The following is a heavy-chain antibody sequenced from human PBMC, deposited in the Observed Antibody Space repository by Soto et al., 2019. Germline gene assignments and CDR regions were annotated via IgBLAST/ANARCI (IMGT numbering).Heavy chain of an antibody. Sequence: GGSLRLSCAASGFTFSSYGMHWVRQAPGKGLEWVAVISYDGSNKYYADSVKGRFTISRDNSKNTPYLQMNSLRAEDTAVYYCARERYGDYFDYWGQGTLVTVSS. J-gene: IGHJ4*02. CDR3: ARERYGDYFDY. CDR1: GFTFSSYG. V-gene: IGHV3-30*03. CDR2: ISYDGSNK. D-gene: IGHD4-17*01.